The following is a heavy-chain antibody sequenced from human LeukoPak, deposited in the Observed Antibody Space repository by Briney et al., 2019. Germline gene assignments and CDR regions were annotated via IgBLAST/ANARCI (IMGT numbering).Heavy chain of an antibody. CDR1: GFTFSSYS. Sequence: GGSLRPSCAASGFTFSSYSMNWVRQAPGKGLEWVSSISSSSSYIYYADSVKGRFTISRDNAKNSLYLQMNSLRAEDTAVYYCARDSSSSSSYFDYWGQGTLVTVSS. D-gene: IGHD6-6*01. CDR3: ARDSSSSSSYFDY. J-gene: IGHJ4*02. V-gene: IGHV3-21*01. CDR2: ISSSSSYI.